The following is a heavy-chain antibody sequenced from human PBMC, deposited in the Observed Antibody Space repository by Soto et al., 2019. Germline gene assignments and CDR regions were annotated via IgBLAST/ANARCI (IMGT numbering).Heavy chain of an antibody. J-gene: IGHJ5*02. V-gene: IGHV4-4*07. CDR3: VRDGTKNLRDWFDP. D-gene: IGHD1-1*01. Sequence: SETLSLTCNFSCASLSGYYWSWIRQPPGKGLEWIGRIYATGSSDYNPSLKSRITISVDMSKKQFSLTLRSVTAADTAMYYCVRDGTKNLRDWFDPWGQGILVTVSS. CDR2: IYATGSS. CDR1: CASLSGYY.